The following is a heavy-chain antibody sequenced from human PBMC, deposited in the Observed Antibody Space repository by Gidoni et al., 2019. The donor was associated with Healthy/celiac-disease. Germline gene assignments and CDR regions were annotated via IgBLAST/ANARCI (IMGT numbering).Heavy chain of an antibody. J-gene: IGHJ6*02. CDR2: ISAYNGNT. CDR3: ARDEGDGTMVQGVPAPYYYYGMDV. V-gene: IGHV1-18*01. D-gene: IGHD3-10*01. Sequence: QVQLVQSGAEVKKPGASVKVSCKASGYTFTSYGISWVRQAPGQGLEWMGWISAYNGNTNYAQKLQGRVTMTTDTSTSTAYMELRSLRSDDTAVYYCARDEGDGTMVQGVPAPYYYYGMDVWGQGTTVTVSS. CDR1: GYTFTSYG.